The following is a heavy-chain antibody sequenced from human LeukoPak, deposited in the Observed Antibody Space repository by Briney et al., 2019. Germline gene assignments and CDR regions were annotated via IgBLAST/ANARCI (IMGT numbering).Heavy chain of an antibody. V-gene: IGHV1-2*02. D-gene: IGHD3-9*01. Sequence: GASVKVSCKASGYTFTGYYMHCVRQAPGQGLEWMGWINPNSGGTNYAQKFQGRVTMTRDTSISTAYMELSRLRSDDTAVYYCARVVPILTGYYFKYWGQGTLVTVSS. CDR1: GYTFTGYY. CDR3: ARVVPILTGYYFKY. CDR2: INPNSGGT. J-gene: IGHJ4*02.